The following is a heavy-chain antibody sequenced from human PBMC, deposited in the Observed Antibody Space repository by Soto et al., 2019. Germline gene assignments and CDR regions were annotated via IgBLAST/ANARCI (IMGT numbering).Heavy chain of an antibody. CDR1: GGSSSGYY. J-gene: IGHJ4*02. Sequence: SETLSLTCAVYGGSSSGYYWSWIRQPPGKGLEWIGEINHSGSTNYNPSLKSRVTISVDTSKNQFSLKLSSVTAADTAVYYCARFPSDYWGPGTLVTVSS. V-gene: IGHV4-34*01. CDR3: ARFPSDY. CDR2: INHSGST.